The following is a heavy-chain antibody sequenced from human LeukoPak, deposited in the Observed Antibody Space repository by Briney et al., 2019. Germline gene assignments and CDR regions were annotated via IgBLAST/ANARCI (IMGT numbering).Heavy chain of an antibody. D-gene: IGHD3-22*01. CDR2: IRYDGSNK. J-gene: IGHJ4*02. CDR1: GFTFSSYG. CDR3: ARARVLSSGSLPIDY. Sequence: PGGSLRLSCAASGFTFSSYGMHWVRQAPGKGLEWVAFIRYDGSNKYYADSVKGRFTISRDNAKNSLYLQMNSLRAEDTAVYYCARARVLSSGSLPIDYWGQGTLVTVSS. V-gene: IGHV3-30*02.